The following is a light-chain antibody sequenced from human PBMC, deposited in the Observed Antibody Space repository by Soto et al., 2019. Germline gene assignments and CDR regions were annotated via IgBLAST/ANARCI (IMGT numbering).Light chain of an antibody. CDR1: NIGSKS. CDR3: QVWDSSIDHNYV. V-gene: IGLV3-21*02. CDR2: DDS. Sequence: SYELTQPPSVSVAPGQTARITCGGNNIGSKSVHWYQQKPGQAPALVVYDDSDRPSGIPERSSGSNSGNTATLTISRVEAGDEADYYCQVWDSSIDHNYVFGTGTKVTVL. J-gene: IGLJ1*01.